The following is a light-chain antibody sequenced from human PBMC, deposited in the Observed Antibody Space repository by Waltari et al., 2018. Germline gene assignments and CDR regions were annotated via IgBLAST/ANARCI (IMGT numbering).Light chain of an antibody. V-gene: IGLV2-8*01. J-gene: IGLJ3*02. Sequence: QSALTQPPSASGSPGQSVTISCTGTSSALGGYHYVPWYQHHPGKAPKFMIYEVSKRPSGVPDRFSGSKSGNTASLTVSGLQAEDEADYYCSSYAGSNTWVFGGGTKLTVL. CDR1: SSALGGYHY. CDR2: EVS. CDR3: SSYAGSNTWV.